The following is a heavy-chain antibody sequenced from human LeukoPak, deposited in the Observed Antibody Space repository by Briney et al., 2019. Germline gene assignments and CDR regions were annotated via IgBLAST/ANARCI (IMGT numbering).Heavy chain of an antibody. V-gene: IGHV3-30*04. CDR3: ARDTLYCSSTSCSYYFDY. Sequence: PGRSLRLSCAASGFTFSSYAMHWVRQAPGKGLEWVAVMSYDGSNKYYADSVKGRFTISRDNSKNTLYLQMNSLRAEDTAVYYCARDTLYCSSTSCSYYFDYWGQGTLVTVSS. J-gene: IGHJ4*02. CDR2: MSYDGSNK. D-gene: IGHD2-2*01. CDR1: GFTFSSYA.